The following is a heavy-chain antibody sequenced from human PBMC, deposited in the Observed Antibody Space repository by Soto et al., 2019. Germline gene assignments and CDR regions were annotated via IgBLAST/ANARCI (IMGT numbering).Heavy chain of an antibody. J-gene: IGHJ5*02. V-gene: IGHV1-18*01. CDR3: ARVPLPGSGINWFGH. CDR1: GFTFTSHG. D-gene: IGHD3-3*01. CDR2: ISADDGRT. Sequence: ASVKVCCTDSGFTFTSHGITWVRQAPGQGLEWMGWISADDGRTNFAQKFQGRISMATDTSTTTAYMELKSLTSDDTAVYYCARVPLPGSGINWFGHCGQRPLLPV.